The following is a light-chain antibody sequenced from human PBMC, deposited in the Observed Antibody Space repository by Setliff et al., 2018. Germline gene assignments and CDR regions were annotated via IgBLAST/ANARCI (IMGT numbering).Light chain of an antibody. J-gene: IGLJ2*01. CDR1: SGAVTNGHY. Sequence: QAVVTQEPSLTVSPGGTVTLTCDSSSGAVTNGHYPYWFQQRPGQAPTTLIYDTSNKYSWTPARFSGSLLGGKAALTLSGAQPEDEADYFCFLSYYGTVVFGGGTKVTVL. CDR3: FLSYYGTVV. CDR2: DTS. V-gene: IGLV7-46*01.